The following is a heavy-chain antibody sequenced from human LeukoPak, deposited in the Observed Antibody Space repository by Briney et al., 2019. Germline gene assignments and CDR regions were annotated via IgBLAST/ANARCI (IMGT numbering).Heavy chain of an antibody. CDR1: GYTFTGYY. Sequence: ASVKVSCKASGYTFTGYYMHWVRQAPGQGLEWMGWINPSSGGTNYAQKFQGWVTMTGDTSISTAYMELSRLRSDDTAVYYCAREGYSGYDGAFDIWGQGTMVTVSS. D-gene: IGHD5-12*01. CDR2: INPSSGGT. V-gene: IGHV1-2*04. J-gene: IGHJ3*02. CDR3: AREGYSGYDGAFDI.